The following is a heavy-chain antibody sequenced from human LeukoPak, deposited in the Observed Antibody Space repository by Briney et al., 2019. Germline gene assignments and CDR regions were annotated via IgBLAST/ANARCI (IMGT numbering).Heavy chain of an antibody. J-gene: IGHJ6*02. CDR2: IYYGGST. Sequence: SETLSLTCTVSGGSISSYYWSWIRQPPGKGLEWIGYIYYGGSTNYNPSLKSRVTISVDTSKSQFSLKLSSVTAADTAVYYCARGSGYYGMDVWGQGTTVTVSS. V-gene: IGHV4-59*01. CDR1: GGSISSYY. D-gene: IGHD3-10*01. CDR3: ARGSGYYGMDV.